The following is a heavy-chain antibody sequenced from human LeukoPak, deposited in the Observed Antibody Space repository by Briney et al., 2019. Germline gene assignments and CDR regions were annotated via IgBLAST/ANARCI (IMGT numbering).Heavy chain of an antibody. CDR2: ISGSGGST. V-gene: IGHV3-23*01. CDR1: GFTFSNSA. CDR3: ARRYYDSSGYSFDY. Sequence: PGGSLRLSCAASGFTFSNSAMSWVRQSPGKGLEWVSTISGSGGSTYYADSVKGRFTISRDNSRNTLYLQMNSLRVEDTAVYYCARRYYDSSGYSFDYWGQGTLVTVSS. D-gene: IGHD3-22*01. J-gene: IGHJ4*02.